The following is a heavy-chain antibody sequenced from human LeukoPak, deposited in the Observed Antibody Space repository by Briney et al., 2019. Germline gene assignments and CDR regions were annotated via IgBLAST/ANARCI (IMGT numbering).Heavy chain of an antibody. CDR3: ARDGPIFGVVIMGT. CDR1: GYTFTSYG. CDR2: IIPILGTA. D-gene: IGHD3-3*01. Sequence: GASVKVSCKASGYTFTSYGISWVRQAPGQGLEWMGGIIPILGTANYAQKFQGRVTITADESTSTAYMELSSLRSEDTAVYYCARDGPIFGVVIMGTWDQGTLVTVSS. V-gene: IGHV1-69*01. J-gene: IGHJ5*02.